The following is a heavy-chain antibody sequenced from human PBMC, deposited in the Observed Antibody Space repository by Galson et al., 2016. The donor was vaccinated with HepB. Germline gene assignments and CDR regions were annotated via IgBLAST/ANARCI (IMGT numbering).Heavy chain of an antibody. D-gene: IGHD5-12*01. CDR3: ARDYFVDIFYYFDN. CDR1: GGSISSSSYY. V-gene: IGHV4-39*07. CDR2: IYYSGST. J-gene: IGHJ4*02. Sequence: SETLSLTCTVSGGSISSSSYYWGWIRQPPGKGLEWIGSIYYSGSTYYNSSLKSRVTISVDTSKNQFSLKLSSVTAADTAVYYCARDYFVDIFYYFDNWGQGTLVTVSS.